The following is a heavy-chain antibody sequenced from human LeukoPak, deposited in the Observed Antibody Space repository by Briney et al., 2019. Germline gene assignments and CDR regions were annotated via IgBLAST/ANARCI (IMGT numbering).Heavy chain of an antibody. Sequence: SETLSLTCAVCGGSFSGYYWSWIRQPPGKGREWIGEINHSGSTNYNPSLKSRVTISVDTSKNQFSLKLSSVTAADTAVYYCASMYSSGWYVVDYWGQGTLVTVSS. V-gene: IGHV4-34*01. CDR1: GGSFSGYY. J-gene: IGHJ4*02. CDR3: ASMYSSGWYVVDY. CDR2: INHSGST. D-gene: IGHD6-19*01.